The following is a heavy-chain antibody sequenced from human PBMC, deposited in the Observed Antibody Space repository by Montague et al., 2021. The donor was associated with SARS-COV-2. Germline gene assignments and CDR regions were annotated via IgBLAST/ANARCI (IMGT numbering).Heavy chain of an antibody. CDR2: IYYSGST. CDR1: GGSISSSSYY. CDR3: ARVGRQQLVRLSGMDV. Sequence: SETLSLTCTVSGGSISSSSYYWGWIRQPPGKGLEWIGSIYYSGSTYYNPSLKSRFTISVDTSKNQFSLKLSSATAADTAVYYCARVGRQQLVRLSGMDVWGQGTTVTVSS. V-gene: IGHV4-39*07. D-gene: IGHD6-13*01. J-gene: IGHJ6*02.